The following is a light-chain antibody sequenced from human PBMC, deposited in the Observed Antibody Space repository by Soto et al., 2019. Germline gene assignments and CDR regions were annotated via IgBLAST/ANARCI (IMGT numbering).Light chain of an antibody. Sequence: QLVLTQPPSASGTPGQRVTISCSGSSSNIGSNYVYWYQQLPGTAPKLLIYRNNQRPSGVPDRFSGSKSGTSASLAISGLRSEDEADYYCGAWDDSLSGPVFGGGTKLTVL. V-gene: IGLV1-47*01. J-gene: IGLJ2*01. CDR2: RNN. CDR3: GAWDDSLSGPV. CDR1: SSNIGSNY.